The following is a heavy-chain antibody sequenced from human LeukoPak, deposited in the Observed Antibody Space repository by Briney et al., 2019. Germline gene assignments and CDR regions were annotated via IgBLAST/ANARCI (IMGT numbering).Heavy chain of an antibody. Sequence: SETLSLTCTVSGGSISSSSYYWSWIRQPAGKGLEWIGRFYTSGSTNYNPSLKSRVTISGDTSKNQFSLKLSSVTAADTAVYYCARDRTIFGVVMRWYFDLWGRGTLVTVSS. CDR2: FYTSGST. D-gene: IGHD3-3*01. CDR3: ARDRTIFGVVMRWYFDL. J-gene: IGHJ2*01. CDR1: GGSISSSSYY. V-gene: IGHV4-61*02.